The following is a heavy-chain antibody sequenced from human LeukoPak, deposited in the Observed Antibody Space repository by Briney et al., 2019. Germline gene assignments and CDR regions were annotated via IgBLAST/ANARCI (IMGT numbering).Heavy chain of an antibody. J-gene: IGHJ4*02. V-gene: IGHV3-23*01. CDR1: GFTFRTYA. CDR2: ISGSGNGT. Sequence: PGGSLRLSCTASGFTFRTYAMNWVRQAPGKGLEWLSGISGSGNGTYYADSVKGRFIISRDNSKHMVYLQMNSLTVEDTATYYCAKRTMSAFDSWGQGTLLIVSS. CDR3: AKRTMSAFDS.